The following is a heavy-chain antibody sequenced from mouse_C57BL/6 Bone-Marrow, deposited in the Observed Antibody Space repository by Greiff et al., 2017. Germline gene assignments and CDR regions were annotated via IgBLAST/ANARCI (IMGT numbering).Heavy chain of an antibody. CDR3: ARSYYGSPYAMDY. CDR1: GFTFSSYT. CDR2: ISGGGGNT. Sequence: EVKVVESGGGLVKPGGSLKLSCAASGFTFSSYTMSWVRQTPEKRLEWVATISGGGGNTYYPDSVKGRFTISRDNAKNTLYLQMSSLRSEDTALYYCARSYYGSPYAMDYWGQGASVTVSS. J-gene: IGHJ4*01. V-gene: IGHV5-9*01. D-gene: IGHD1-1*01.